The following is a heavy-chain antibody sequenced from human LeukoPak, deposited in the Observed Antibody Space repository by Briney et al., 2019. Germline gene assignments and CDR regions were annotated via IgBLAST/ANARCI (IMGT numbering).Heavy chain of an antibody. CDR2: INHSGSA. V-gene: IGHV4-34*01. J-gene: IGHJ4*02. Sequence: SETLSLTCAVYGGSFSGYYCTWIRQPPGKGLEWIGEINHSGSANYNPSLKSRVTISLDTSKNQFSLKLSSVTAADTAVYYCARGQGTVTTHWGQGTLVTVSS. CDR1: GGSFSGYY. CDR3: ARGQGTVTTH. D-gene: IGHD4-17*01.